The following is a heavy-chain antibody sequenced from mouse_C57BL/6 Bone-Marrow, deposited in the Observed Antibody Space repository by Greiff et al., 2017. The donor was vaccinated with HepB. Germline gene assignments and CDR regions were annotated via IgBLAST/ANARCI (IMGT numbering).Heavy chain of an antibody. CDR2: IYPRSGNT. CDR1: GYTFTSYG. CDR3: ARSSNYPYAMDY. D-gene: IGHD2-5*01. J-gene: IGHJ4*01. Sequence: QVQLQQSGAELARPGASVKLSCKASGYTFTSYGISWVKQRTGQGLEWIGEIYPRSGNTYYNEKFKGKATLTADKSSNTAYLQLSSLTSEDTAIYYCARSSNYPYAMDYWGQGTSVTVSS. V-gene: IGHV1-81*01.